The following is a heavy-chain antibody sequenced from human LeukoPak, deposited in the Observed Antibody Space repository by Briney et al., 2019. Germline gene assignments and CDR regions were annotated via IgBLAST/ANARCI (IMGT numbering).Heavy chain of an antibody. D-gene: IGHD6-25*01. CDR1: GFTFSSYG. CDR2: IWYDGSNK. CDR3: ARVSGIAARYYYYGMDV. V-gene: IGHV3-33*01. Sequence: GGSLRLSCAASGFTFSSYGMHWVRQAPGKGLEWGAVIWYDGSNKYYADSVKGRFTISRDNSKTTLYLQMNSLRAEDTAVYYCARVSGIAARYYYYGMDVWGQGTTVTVSS. J-gene: IGHJ6*02.